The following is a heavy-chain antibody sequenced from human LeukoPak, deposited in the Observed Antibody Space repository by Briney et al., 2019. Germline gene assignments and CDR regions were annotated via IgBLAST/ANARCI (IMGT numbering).Heavy chain of an antibody. CDR3: ARGVNYYDSSGYYTGHYMDV. CDR2: INHSGST. J-gene: IGHJ6*03. D-gene: IGHD3-22*01. CDR1: GGSFSGYY. V-gene: IGHV4-34*01. Sequence: SETLSLTCAVYGGSFSGYYWSWIRQPSGKGLEWIGEINHSGSTNYNPSLKSRVTISVDTSKNQFSLKLSSVTAADTAVYYCARGVNYYDSSGYYTGHYMDVWGKGTTVTVSS.